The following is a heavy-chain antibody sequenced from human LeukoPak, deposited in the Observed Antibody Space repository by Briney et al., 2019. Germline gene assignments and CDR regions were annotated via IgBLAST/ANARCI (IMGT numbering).Heavy chain of an antibody. CDR1: GYTFTSYG. Sequence: ASVKVSCKASGYTFTSYGITWVRQAPGQGLEWVGWINTYNGNTKYAQKLQGRLTMTTDTSTSTVYMELSSLTSEDTAVYYCASTIDTAMPRYEYWGQGTLVTVSS. CDR3: ASTIDTAMPRYEY. J-gene: IGHJ4*02. D-gene: IGHD5-18*01. CDR2: INTYNGNT. V-gene: IGHV1-18*01.